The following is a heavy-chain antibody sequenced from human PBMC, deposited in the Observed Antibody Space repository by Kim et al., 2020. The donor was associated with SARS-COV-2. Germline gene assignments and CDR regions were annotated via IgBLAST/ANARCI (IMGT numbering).Heavy chain of an antibody. J-gene: IGHJ5*02. Sequence: GRFTISRDNSKNTLYLQMNSLRAEDTAVYYCAKEARIMITFGGVGDWFDPWGQGTLVTVSS. D-gene: IGHD3-16*01. V-gene: IGHV3-23*01. CDR3: AKEARIMITFGGVGDWFDP.